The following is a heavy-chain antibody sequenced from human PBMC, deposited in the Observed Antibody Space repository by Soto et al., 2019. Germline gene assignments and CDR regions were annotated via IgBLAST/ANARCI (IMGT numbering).Heavy chain of an antibody. D-gene: IGHD3-3*01. CDR1: GGTFSSYT. V-gene: IGHV1-69*02. CDR2: IIPILGIA. CDR3: AINPSGYYSIYFDY. Sequence: VASVKVSCKASGGTFSSYTISWVRQAPGQGLEWMGRIIPILGIANYAQKFQGRVTITADKSTSTAYMELSSLRSEDTAVYYCAINPSGYYSIYFDYWGQGTLVTVSS. J-gene: IGHJ4*02.